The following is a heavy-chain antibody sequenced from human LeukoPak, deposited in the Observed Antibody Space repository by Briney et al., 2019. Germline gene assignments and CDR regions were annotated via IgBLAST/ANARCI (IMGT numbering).Heavy chain of an antibody. CDR2: IRYDGSNT. V-gene: IGHV3-30*02. J-gene: IGHJ6*03. CDR3: ARETKIVRYFDWIYYYYYYYMDV. Sequence: GGSLRLSCAASGFTFNNYGMHWVRQAPGKGLEWLAFIRYDGSNTYYADSVKGRFTISRDNAKNSLYLQMNSLRAEDTAVYYCARETKIVRYFDWIYYYYYYYMDVWGKGTTVTVSS. D-gene: IGHD3-9*01. CDR1: GFTFNNYG.